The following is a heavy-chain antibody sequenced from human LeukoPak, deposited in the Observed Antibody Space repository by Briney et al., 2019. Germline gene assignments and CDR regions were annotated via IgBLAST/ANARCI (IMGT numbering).Heavy chain of an antibody. CDR3: ARRMITFGGVVPGRAFDI. J-gene: IGHJ3*02. CDR2: INHSGST. D-gene: IGHD3-16*01. Sequence: SETLSLTCAVYGGSFSGYYWSWIRQPPGKGLEWIGEINHSGSTNYNSSLKSRVTISVDTSKNQFSLKLSSVTAADTAVYYCARRMITFGGVVPGRAFDIWGQGTMVTVSS. CDR1: GGSFSGYY. V-gene: IGHV4-34*01.